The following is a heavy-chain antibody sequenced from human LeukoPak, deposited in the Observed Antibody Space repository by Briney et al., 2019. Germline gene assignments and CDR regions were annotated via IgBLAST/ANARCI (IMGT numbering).Heavy chain of an antibody. V-gene: IGHV3-30*18. D-gene: IGHD3-10*01. CDR2: ISYDGSNK. CDR1: GFTFSSYG. CDR3: AKDDYGSGYYHHGMDV. Sequence: GRSLRLSCAASGFTFSSYGMHWVRQAPGKGLEWVAVISYDGSNKYYADSVKGRFTISRDNSKNTLYLQMNGLRAEDTAVYYCAKDDYGSGYYHHGMDVWGQGTTVTVPS. J-gene: IGHJ6*02.